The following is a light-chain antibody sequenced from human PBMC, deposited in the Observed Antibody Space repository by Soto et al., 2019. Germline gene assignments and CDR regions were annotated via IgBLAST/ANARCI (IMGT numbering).Light chain of an antibody. V-gene: IGKV3-20*01. CDR3: QQYDGAPLT. Sequence: EIVLTQSPDTLSLSPGERATLFCRASQTLSINSLAWYQQKPGQAPRLLIYAASTRHTGIPDRFNGSGSGTDFALTITRLVPEDFAVYFCQQYDGAPLTFGPGTKVDVK. CDR1: QTLSINS. J-gene: IGKJ3*01. CDR2: AAS.